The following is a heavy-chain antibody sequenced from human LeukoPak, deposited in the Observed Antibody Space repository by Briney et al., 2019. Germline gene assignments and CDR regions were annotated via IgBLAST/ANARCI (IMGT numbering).Heavy chain of an antibody. CDR1: GGTFSSYA. Sequence: SVKVSCKASGGTFSSYAISWVRQAPGQGLEWMGGIIPIFGTANYAQKFQGRVTITADESTSTAYMELSSLRSEDTAVYYCASSPPEYCSSTSCYSGADYWGQGTLVTVSS. CDR3: ASSPPEYCSSTSCYSGADY. J-gene: IGHJ4*02. V-gene: IGHV1-69*13. D-gene: IGHD2-2*01. CDR2: IIPIFGTA.